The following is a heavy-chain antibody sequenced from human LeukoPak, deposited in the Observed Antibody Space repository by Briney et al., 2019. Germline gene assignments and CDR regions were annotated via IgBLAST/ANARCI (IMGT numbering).Heavy chain of an antibody. Sequence: GGSLRLSCAASGFTFSNAWMSWVRQAPGKGLEWVGRIKSKTDGGTTDYAAPVKGRFTISRDDSKNTLYLQMNSLKTEDTAVYYCTASYYYGSGSYYNGWGQGTLVTVSS. CDR1: GFTFSNAW. V-gene: IGHV3-15*01. CDR2: IKSKTDGGTT. D-gene: IGHD3-10*01. CDR3: TASYYYGSGSYYNG. J-gene: IGHJ4*02.